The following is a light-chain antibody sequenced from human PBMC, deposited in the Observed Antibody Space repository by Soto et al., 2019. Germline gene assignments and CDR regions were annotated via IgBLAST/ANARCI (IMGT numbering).Light chain of an antibody. CDR2: DAS. J-gene: IGKJ5*01. CDR3: QQYSTSPPIT. Sequence: EIALKPSPATLSLSPWARATLPWRASQSVSSYLAWYQQKPGQAPRLLLYDASNRATGIPARFSGSGFETDFSLTISRLEPEDFAVYFCQQYSTSPPITFGQGTRLEIK. CDR1: QSVSSY. V-gene: IGKV3-11*01.